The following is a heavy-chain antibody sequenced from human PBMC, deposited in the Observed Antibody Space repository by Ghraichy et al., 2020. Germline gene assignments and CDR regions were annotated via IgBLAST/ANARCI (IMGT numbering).Heavy chain of an antibody. CDR1: GFTFSSYW. J-gene: IGHJ4*02. CDR2: IKQDGSEK. D-gene: IGHD5-24*01. CDR3: ARDGVARWLQAY. Sequence: GESLNISCAASGFTFSSYWMSWVRQAPGKGLEWVANIKQDGSEKYYVDSVKGRFTISRDNAKNSLYLQMNSLRAEDTAVYYCARDGVARWLQAYWGQGTLVTVSS. V-gene: IGHV3-7*01.